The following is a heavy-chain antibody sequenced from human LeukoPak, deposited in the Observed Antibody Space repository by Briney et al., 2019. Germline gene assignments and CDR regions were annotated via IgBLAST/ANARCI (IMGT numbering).Heavy chain of an antibody. CDR1: GFTFSNAW. Sequence: GSLRLSCAASGFTFSNAWMSWVRQPPGKGLEWIGEINQSGSTNYNPSLKSRVTISVDTSKNQFSLKLSSVTAADTAVYYCARGDRSYSHFDYWGQGTLVTVSS. CDR3: ARGDRSYSHFDY. CDR2: INQSGST. V-gene: IGHV4-34*01. D-gene: IGHD1-26*01. J-gene: IGHJ4*02.